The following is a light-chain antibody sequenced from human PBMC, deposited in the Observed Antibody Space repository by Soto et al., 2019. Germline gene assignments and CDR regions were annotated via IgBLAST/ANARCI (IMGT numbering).Light chain of an antibody. CDR1: QSLTSSY. CDR3: QQYDGSPRT. J-gene: IGKJ1*01. CDR2: GAS. Sequence: EIVLTQSPGTLSLSPGERATLSCRASQSLTSSYLAWYQQKPGQAPRLLIYGASSRATGIPDRFTGSGSGTDFTLTISRLEPEDFAVYYCQQYDGSPRTFVQGTKVEIK. V-gene: IGKV3-20*01.